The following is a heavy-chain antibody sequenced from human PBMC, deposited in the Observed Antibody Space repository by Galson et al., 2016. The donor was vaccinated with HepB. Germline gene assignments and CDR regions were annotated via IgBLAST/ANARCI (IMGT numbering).Heavy chain of an antibody. CDR3: ARPASATTRLFFYFDY. CDR2: VSYDGHNK. J-gene: IGHJ4*02. V-gene: IGHV3-30*03. CDR1: GFPSNLFA. D-gene: IGHD6-13*01. Sequence: SLRLSCAASGFPSNLFAMHWFRQAPGKGLEWVAAVSYDGHNKYFADSVKGRFTISRDDSKNTLSLQMSSLRPEDTALYYCARPASATTRLFFYFDYWGRGTLVTVSS.